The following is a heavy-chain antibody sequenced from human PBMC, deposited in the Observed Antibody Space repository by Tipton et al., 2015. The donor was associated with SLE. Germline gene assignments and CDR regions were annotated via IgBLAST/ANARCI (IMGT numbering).Heavy chain of an antibody. Sequence: QLVQSGAEVKKPGASVKVSCKASGYTFTSYGISWVRQAPGQGLEWMGGIIPIFGTANYAQKFQGKVTITTDESTSTAYMELSSLRSEDTAVYYCARERGDGSYLGDFFDYWGQGTLVTVSS. V-gene: IGHV1-69*01. CDR2: IIPIFGTA. CDR3: ARERGDGSYLGDFFDY. J-gene: IGHJ4*02. D-gene: IGHD1-26*01. CDR1: GYTFTSYG.